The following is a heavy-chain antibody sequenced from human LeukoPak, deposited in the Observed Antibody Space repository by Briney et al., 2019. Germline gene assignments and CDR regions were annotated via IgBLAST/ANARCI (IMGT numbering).Heavy chain of an antibody. D-gene: IGHD5-18*01. CDR3: AKDGGYSYGYEYYFDY. J-gene: IGHJ4*02. V-gene: IGHV3-23*01. CDR2: ISGSGGST. Sequence: GGSLRLSCAASGFTFSSYAMSWVRQAPGKGLEWVSAISGSGGSTYYADSVKGRFTISRDNSKNTLYLQMNSLRAEDTAVYYCAKDGGYSYGYEYYFDYWGQGTLVTVSS. CDR1: GFTFSSYA.